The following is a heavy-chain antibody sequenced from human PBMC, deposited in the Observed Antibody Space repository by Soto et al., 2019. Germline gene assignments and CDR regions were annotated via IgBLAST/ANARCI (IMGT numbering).Heavy chain of an antibody. V-gene: IGHV4-34*01. CDR2: INESGST. J-gene: IGHJ4*02. CDR1: GQSFSGHS. Sequence: QVQLQQWGAGLVKPSETLSLSCAVYGQSFSGHSWAWIRQPPGKGLEWIGEINESGSTYYNPSLKSRVTISTDTSKNQLSLQLSSVSAAYTAAYFCARGSGIVALPGELEDVKYDYWGQGTLVNVSS. D-gene: IGHD1-1*01. CDR3: ARGSGIVALPGELEDVKYDY.